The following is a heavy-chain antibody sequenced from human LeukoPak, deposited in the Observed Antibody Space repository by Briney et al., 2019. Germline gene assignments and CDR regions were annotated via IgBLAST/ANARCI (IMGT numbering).Heavy chain of an antibody. Sequence: PSQTLSLTCTVSGGSISSGSYYWSWIRQPAGKGLEWIGRIYTSGSTNYNPSLKSRVTISVDTSKNQFSLKLSSVTAADTAVYYCARHSFGIAAAGRKWTFDYWGQGTLVTVSS. CDR1: GGSISSGSYY. D-gene: IGHD6-13*01. CDR2: IYTSGST. CDR3: ARHSFGIAAAGRKWTFDY. V-gene: IGHV4-61*02. J-gene: IGHJ4*02.